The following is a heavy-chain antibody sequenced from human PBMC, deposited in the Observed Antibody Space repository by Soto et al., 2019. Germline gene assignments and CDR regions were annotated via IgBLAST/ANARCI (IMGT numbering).Heavy chain of an antibody. CDR3: ARGLRFLEWFTASYYFDY. Sequence: SETLSLTCAVSGDSISSGYHWAWIRQPPGKGLEWIASIYHSGTTYYNPSLKSRVTISVDTSKNQFSLKLSSVTAADTAVYYCARGLRFLEWFTASYYFDYWGQGTLVTVSS. J-gene: IGHJ4*02. V-gene: IGHV4-38-2*01. CDR1: GDSISSGYH. CDR2: IYHSGTT. D-gene: IGHD3-3*01.